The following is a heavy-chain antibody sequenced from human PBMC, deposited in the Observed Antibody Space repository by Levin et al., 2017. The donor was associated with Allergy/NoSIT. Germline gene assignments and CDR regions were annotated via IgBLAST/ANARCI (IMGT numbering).Heavy chain of an antibody. CDR2: MSSRGTTI. J-gene: IGHJ3*02. CDR1: GITFSDYY. Sequence: GGSLRLSCAASGITFSDYYMSWIRQAPGKGLEWVSYMSSRGTTIYYADSVKGRFTISRDNAKNSLYLQMNSLRAEDTAVYYCASPPRTEVTMAFDIWGQGTMVTVSS. D-gene: IGHD4-23*01. V-gene: IGHV3-11*01. CDR3: ASPPRTEVTMAFDI.